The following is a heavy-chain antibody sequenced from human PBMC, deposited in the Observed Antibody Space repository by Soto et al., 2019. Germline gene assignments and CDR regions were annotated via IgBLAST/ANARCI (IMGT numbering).Heavy chain of an antibody. Sequence: GGSLRLSCAASGFTFSSYAMSWVRLAPGKGLEWVSGITGSGAITYYTDSVKGRFTISRDNSKNTLYLQMHSLRAEDTAVYYCARDVWETTSMYYGLDVWGLGTMVTVSS. CDR2: ITGSGAIT. CDR1: GFTFSSYA. D-gene: IGHD1-26*01. CDR3: ARDVWETTSMYYGLDV. J-gene: IGHJ6*02. V-gene: IGHV3-23*01.